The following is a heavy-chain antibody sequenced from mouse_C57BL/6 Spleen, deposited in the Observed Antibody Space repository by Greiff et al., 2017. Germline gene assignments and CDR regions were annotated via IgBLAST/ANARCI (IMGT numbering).Heavy chain of an antibody. V-gene: IGHV1-26*01. CDR3: VREGHAHYGNYVFDY. CDR2: INPNNGGT. J-gene: IGHJ2*01. D-gene: IGHD2-1*01. CDR1: GYTFTDYY. Sequence: EVQLQQSGPELVKPGASVKISCKASGYTFTDYYMNWVKQSHGKSLEWIGDINPNNGGTSYNQKFKGKATLTVDKSSSTAYMELRSLTSEDSAVYYCVREGHAHYGNYVFDYWGQGTTLTVSS.